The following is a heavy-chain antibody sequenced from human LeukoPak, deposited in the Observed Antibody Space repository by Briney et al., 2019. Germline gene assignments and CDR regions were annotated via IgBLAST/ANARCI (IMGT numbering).Heavy chain of an antibody. V-gene: IGHV3-48*04. CDR3: AGPPGRYYYYYMDV. J-gene: IGHJ6*03. CDR1: GFTFSSYA. D-gene: IGHD3-16*01. CDR2: ISSSGSTI. Sequence: GGTLRLSCAASGFTFSSYAMSWVRQAPGKGLEWVSYISSSGSTIYYADSVKGRFTISRDNTKNSLYLQMNSLRAEDTAVYYCAGPPGRYYYYYMDVWGKGTTVTISS.